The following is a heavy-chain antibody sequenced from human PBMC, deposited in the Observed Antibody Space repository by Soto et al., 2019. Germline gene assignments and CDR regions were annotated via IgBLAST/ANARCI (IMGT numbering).Heavy chain of an antibody. CDR3: AKGRTFFDF. CDR2: ISDGGGAT. CDR1: GFAFSDYA. V-gene: IGHV3-23*01. J-gene: IGHJ4*02. Sequence: EVHLLESGGGLVQPGGSLRLSCAASGFAFSDYAMTWVRQAPGKGLEWVSDISDGGGATHYADSVKGRFTISRDDSKNTLYLQMDSLRAEDAAVYYCAKGRTFFDFWGQGTLVTVSS. D-gene: IGHD3-16*01.